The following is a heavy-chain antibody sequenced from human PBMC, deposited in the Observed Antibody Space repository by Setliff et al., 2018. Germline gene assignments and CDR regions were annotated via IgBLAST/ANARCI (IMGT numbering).Heavy chain of an antibody. D-gene: IGHD2-21*01. V-gene: IGHV3-48*03. CDR3: ARNIPWTQPIDY. Sequence: GESLKISCAASGFTSSSYEMNWVRQAPGKGLEWVSYISSSGSTIYYADSVKGRFTISRDNAKNSLYLQMNSLRAEDTAVYYCARNIPWTQPIDYWGQGTLVTVSS. CDR2: ISSSGSTI. CDR1: GFTSSSYE. J-gene: IGHJ4*02.